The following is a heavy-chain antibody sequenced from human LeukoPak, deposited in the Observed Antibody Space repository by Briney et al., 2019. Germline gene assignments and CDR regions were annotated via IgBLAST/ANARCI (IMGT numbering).Heavy chain of an antibody. Sequence: PGGSLRLSCAASGFTFSSYGMHWVRQAPGKGLEWVAVISYDGSNKYYADSVKGRFTISRDNSKNTLYLQMNSLRAEDTAVYYCAKDNRHSATMINYWGQGTLVTVSS. CDR3: AKDNRHSATMINY. V-gene: IGHV3-30*18. CDR2: ISYDGSNK. J-gene: IGHJ4*02. CDR1: GFTFSSYG. D-gene: IGHD3-22*01.